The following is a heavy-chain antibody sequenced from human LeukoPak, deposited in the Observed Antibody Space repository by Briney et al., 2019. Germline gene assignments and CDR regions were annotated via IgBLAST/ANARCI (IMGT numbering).Heavy chain of an antibody. CDR1: GFTFSSYS. Sequence: GGSLRLSCAASGFTFSSYSMNWVRQAPGKGLEWVSSISSSSSYIYYAGSVKGRFTISRDNAKNSLYLQMNSLRAEDTAVYYCARGYYYDSPDGGYWGQGTLVTVSS. D-gene: IGHD3-22*01. CDR2: ISSSSSYI. J-gene: IGHJ4*02. CDR3: ARGYYYDSPDGGY. V-gene: IGHV3-21*01.